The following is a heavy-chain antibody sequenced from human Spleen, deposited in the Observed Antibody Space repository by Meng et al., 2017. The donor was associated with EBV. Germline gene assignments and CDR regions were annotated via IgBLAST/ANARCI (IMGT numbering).Heavy chain of an antibody. CDR1: GGSVSGFY. CDR3: ARGRTVARSPWSNP. J-gene: IGHJ5*02. V-gene: IGHV4-34*01. Sequence: QVQLQQGGAGLLKPSETLSLTCAVDGGSVSGFYWIWIRQSPEKGLEWIGESNHSGSTTYNPSLKSRVTISVDTSKDQFSLRLTSVTAADTAIYYCARGRTVARSPWSNPWGQGTLVTVSS. CDR2: SNHSGST. D-gene: IGHD6-6*01.